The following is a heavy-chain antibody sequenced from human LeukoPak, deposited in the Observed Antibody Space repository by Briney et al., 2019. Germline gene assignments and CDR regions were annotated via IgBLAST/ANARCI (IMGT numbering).Heavy chain of an antibody. CDR3: ARVTGSIDY. D-gene: IGHD1-26*01. Sequence: ASAKVSCKASGYTFTSYDINWVRQATGHELEWMGWMNPKSGNTGYAQKFQGRVTMTRDTSISTAYMELGSLRSEDTAVYYCARVTGSIDYWGQGTLVTVSS. CDR1: GYTFTSYD. CDR2: MNPKSGNT. V-gene: IGHV1-8*01. J-gene: IGHJ4*02.